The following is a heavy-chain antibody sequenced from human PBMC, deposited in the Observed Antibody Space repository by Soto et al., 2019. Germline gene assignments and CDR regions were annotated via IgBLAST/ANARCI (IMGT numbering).Heavy chain of an antibody. J-gene: IGHJ4*02. CDR1: GGSISSSNW. CDR2: IYYSGST. Sequence: PSETLSLTCAVSGGSISSSNWWSWVRQPPGKGLEWIGYIYYSGSTNYNPSLKSRVTISVDTSKNQFSLKLSSVTAADTAVYYCARVLPRYCSGGSCYSAFYYFDYWGQGTLVTVSS. CDR3: ARVLPRYCSGGSCYSAFYYFDY. V-gene: IGHV4-4*02. D-gene: IGHD2-15*01.